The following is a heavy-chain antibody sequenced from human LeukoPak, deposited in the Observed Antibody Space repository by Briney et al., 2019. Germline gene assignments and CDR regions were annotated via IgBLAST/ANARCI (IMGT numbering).Heavy chain of an antibody. CDR2: IYYSGST. V-gene: IGHV4-39*01. CDR3: ARQRPPSIVLMVYATQPYYFDY. CDR1: GGSISSSSYY. D-gene: IGHD2-8*01. Sequence: SETLSLTCIVSGGSISSSSYYWGWIRQPPGKGLEWIGSIYYSGSTYYNPSLKSRVTISVDTSKNQFSLKLSSVTAADTAVYYCARQRPPSIVLMVYATQPYYFDYWGQGTLVTVSS. J-gene: IGHJ4*02.